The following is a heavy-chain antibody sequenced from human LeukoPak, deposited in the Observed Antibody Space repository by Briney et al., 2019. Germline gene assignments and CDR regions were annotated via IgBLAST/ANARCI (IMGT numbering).Heavy chain of an antibody. Sequence: PSETLSLTCAVYGGSFSGYYWSWLRQPPGKGLEWIGEINHSGSTNYNPSLKSRVTISVDTSKNQFSLKLSSVTAADTAVYYCARGFGGITMIVVTYYFDYWGQGTLVTVSS. CDR2: INHSGST. CDR1: GGSFSGYY. V-gene: IGHV4-34*01. CDR3: ARGFGGITMIVVTYYFDY. D-gene: IGHD3-22*01. J-gene: IGHJ4*02.